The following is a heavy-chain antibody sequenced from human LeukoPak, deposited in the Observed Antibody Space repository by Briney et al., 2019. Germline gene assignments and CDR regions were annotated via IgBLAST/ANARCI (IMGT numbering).Heavy chain of an antibody. D-gene: IGHD3-3*01. V-gene: IGHV3-23*01. CDR2: ISGSGGST. J-gene: IGHJ4*02. CDR3: AKDHSLLRFLEWLLYFDY. Sequence: GGSLRLSCAASGFTFSSYAMSWVRQAPGKGLEWVSAISGSGGSTYYADSVKGRFTISRDNPKNTLYLQMNSLRAEDTAVYYCAKDHSLLRFLEWLLYFDYWGQGTLVTVSS. CDR1: GFTFSSYA.